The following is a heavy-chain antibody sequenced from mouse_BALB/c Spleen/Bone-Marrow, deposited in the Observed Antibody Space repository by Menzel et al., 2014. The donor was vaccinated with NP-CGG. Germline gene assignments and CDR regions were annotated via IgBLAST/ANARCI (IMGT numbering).Heavy chain of an antibody. CDR3: ARALGDGYYYAMDY. CDR1: GYTFTSYW. D-gene: IGHD2-3*01. V-gene: IGHV1-69*02. CDR2: IDPSDSET. J-gene: IGHJ4*01. Sequence: QVQLQQPGAELVKPGAPVKLSCKASGYTFTSYWMNWVKQRLGRGLEWIGRIDPSDSETHYNQKFKDKATLTVDKSSSTAYIQVSSLTSEDSAVYHCARALGDGYYYAMDYWGQGTSVTVSS.